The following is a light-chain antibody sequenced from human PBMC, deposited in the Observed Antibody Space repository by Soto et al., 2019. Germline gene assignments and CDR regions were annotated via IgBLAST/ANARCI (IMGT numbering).Light chain of an antibody. CDR1: SSNIGSNYD. CDR2: GNT. V-gene: IGLV1-40*01. Sequence: QSVLTQPPSVSGAPGQRVTISCTGSSSNIGSNYDVHWYQHLPGTAPKLLIYGNTNRPSGVPDRFSGSKSGTSASLAITGLQAEDEADYYCQSYDSSLSVYVVFGGGTKLTVL. CDR3: QSYDSSLSVYVV. J-gene: IGLJ2*01.